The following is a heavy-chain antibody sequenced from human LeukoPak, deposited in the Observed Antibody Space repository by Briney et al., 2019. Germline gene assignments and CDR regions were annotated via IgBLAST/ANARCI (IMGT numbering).Heavy chain of an antibody. Sequence: SETLSLTCTVSGGSIHSYYWSWIRQPPGRGLEWIGYIYYSGSTNYNPSLKSRVTISVDTSKNQFSLKLSPVTAADTAVYYCAKHWLDSGTPDRFDYWGQGTLVTVSS. V-gene: IGHV4-59*08. CDR1: GGSIHSYY. J-gene: IGHJ4*02. CDR2: IYYSGST. D-gene: IGHD3-10*01. CDR3: AKHWLDSGTPDRFDY.